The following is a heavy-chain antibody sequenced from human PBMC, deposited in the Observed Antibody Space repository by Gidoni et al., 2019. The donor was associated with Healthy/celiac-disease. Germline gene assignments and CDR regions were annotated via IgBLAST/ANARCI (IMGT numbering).Heavy chain of an antibody. CDR2: IIPIFGTA. J-gene: IGHJ5*02. CDR1: GGTFSSYA. Sequence: QVQLVQSGAEVKKPGSSVKVSCKASGGTFSSYAISWVRQAPGQGLEWMGGIIPIFGTANYAQKFQGRVTITADESTSTAYMELSSLRSEDTAVYYCARDLDYDYIWGSYRGYNWFDPWGQGTLVTVSS. CDR3: ARDLDYDYIWGSYRGYNWFDP. V-gene: IGHV1-69*01. D-gene: IGHD3-16*02.